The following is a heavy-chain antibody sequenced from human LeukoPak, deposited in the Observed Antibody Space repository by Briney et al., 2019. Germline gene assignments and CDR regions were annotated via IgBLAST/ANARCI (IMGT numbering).Heavy chain of an antibody. J-gene: IGHJ5*02. CDR1: GFTFSNYF. CDR3: ARRVGATRWFDP. Sequence: PGGSVRLSCEASGFTFSNYFMHWVRQAPGKGLVWVSRINNVGTTTMYADYVKGRFTISRDNAKNTLYLQMSSLRDEDTAVYYCARRVGATRWFDPWGQGTLVTVSS. V-gene: IGHV3-74*03. D-gene: IGHD2-15*01. CDR2: INNVGTTT.